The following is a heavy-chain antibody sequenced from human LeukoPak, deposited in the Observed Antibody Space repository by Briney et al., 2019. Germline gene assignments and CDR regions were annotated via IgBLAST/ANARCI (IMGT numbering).Heavy chain of an antibody. CDR1: GYTFTGYY. Sequence: ASVTVSCQASGYTFTGYYIHWVRQAPGQGLEWMGWINTNSGGTNYAQKFQGRVTMTRDTSISTAYMELSRLRSDDTAVYYCARDLRYSGSYYVAYWGQGTLVTVSS. CDR2: INTNSGGT. D-gene: IGHD1-26*01. J-gene: IGHJ4*02. V-gene: IGHV1-2*02. CDR3: ARDLRYSGSYYVAY.